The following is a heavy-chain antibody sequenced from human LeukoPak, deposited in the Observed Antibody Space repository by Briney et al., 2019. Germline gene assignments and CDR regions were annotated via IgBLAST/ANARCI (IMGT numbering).Heavy chain of an antibody. J-gene: IGHJ4*02. Sequence: SQTLSLTCAISGDSVSSNSAAWGWIRQSPSRGLEWLRRTYYRSGWYNDYALSVESRITINPDTSKNQVSLQLTSVTPEDTAVYYCSRELSWGPADNWGQGTLVTGSS. CDR3: SRELSWGPADN. D-gene: IGHD7-27*01. CDR2: TYYRSGWYN. V-gene: IGHV6-1*01. CDR1: GDSVSSNSAA.